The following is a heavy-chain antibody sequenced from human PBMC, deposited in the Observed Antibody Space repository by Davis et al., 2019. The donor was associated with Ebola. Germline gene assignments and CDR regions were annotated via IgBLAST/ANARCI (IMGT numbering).Heavy chain of an antibody. CDR2: MSYSGRS. D-gene: IGHD6-19*01. J-gene: IGHJ4*02. CDR3: VGGVAGSYFEY. Sequence: SETLSLTCAVDGGSFSAYYWSWIRQPPGKGLEWIGYMSYSGRSDYRPSLRSRVTISIDTSKNDFSLKLSSVTAADTAVYYCVGGVAGSYFEYWGQGALVTVSS. V-gene: IGHV4-59*01. CDR1: GGSFSAYY.